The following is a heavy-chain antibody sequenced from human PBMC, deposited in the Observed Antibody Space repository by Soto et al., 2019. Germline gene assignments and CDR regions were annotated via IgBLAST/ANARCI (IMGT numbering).Heavy chain of an antibody. V-gene: IGHV3-23*01. Sequence: GGSLRLSCAASGFTFSDYGMNCIRQVPGKGLEWVSTISGSGDSAYYADSVKGRFTISRDNSKNTLYLQMASLRAEDTAIYYCATKITFGGVSDYWGQGTLVTVSS. CDR2: ISGSGDSA. CDR3: ATKITFGGVSDY. D-gene: IGHD3-16*01. J-gene: IGHJ4*02. CDR1: GFTFSDYG.